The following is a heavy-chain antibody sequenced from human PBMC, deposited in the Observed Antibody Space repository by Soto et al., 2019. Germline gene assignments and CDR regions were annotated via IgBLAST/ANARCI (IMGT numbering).Heavy chain of an antibody. V-gene: IGHV4-30-4*01. CDR1: GGSISSGDYY. D-gene: IGHD4-17*01. CDR2: IYYSGST. Sequence: QVQLQESGPGLVKPSQTLSLTCTVSGGSISSGDYYWSWIRQPPGKGLEWIGYIYYSGSTYYNPSLKSRVTISVDKYKNKLSLKLSSVTAADTAVYYCAREKTTVTMGRLDTWGQGTLVTVSS. CDR3: AREKTTVTMGRLDT. J-gene: IGHJ5*02.